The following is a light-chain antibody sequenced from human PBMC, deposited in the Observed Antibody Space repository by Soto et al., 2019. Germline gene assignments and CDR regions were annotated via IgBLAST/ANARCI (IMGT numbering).Light chain of an antibody. Sequence: EIVLTQSPGTLSLSQGERATLSCRASQSVSSNLAWYQQKPGQAPRLLIYGASTRATGIPDRFSGSGSGTDFTLTISRLEPEDFAVYYCQQYGSLSWTFGQGTKVDI. V-gene: IGKV3-20*01. CDR1: QSVSSN. J-gene: IGKJ1*01. CDR3: QQYGSLSWT. CDR2: GAS.